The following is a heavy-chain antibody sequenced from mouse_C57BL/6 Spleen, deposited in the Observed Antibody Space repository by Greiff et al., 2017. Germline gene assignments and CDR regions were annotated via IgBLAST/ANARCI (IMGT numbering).Heavy chain of an antibody. CDR3: ASGAWFAY. Sequence: QVQLQQSGPELVKPGASVKISCKASGYAFSSSWMNWVKQRPGKGLEWIGRINPGDGDTNYNGKFKGKATLTADKSSSTAYMQLSSLTSEDSAVYFCASGAWFAYWGQGTLVTVSA. CDR1: GYAFSSSW. V-gene: IGHV1-82*01. CDR2: INPGDGDT. J-gene: IGHJ3*01.